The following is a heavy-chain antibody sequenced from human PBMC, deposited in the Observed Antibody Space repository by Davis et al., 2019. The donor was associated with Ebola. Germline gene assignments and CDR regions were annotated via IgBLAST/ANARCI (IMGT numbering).Heavy chain of an antibody. CDR2: IDPSDSYT. J-gene: IGHJ6*03. Sequence: GASLKISCKGSGYSFTSYWISWVRQMPGKGLEWMGRIDPSDSYTNYSPSFQGHVTISADKSISTAYLQWSSLKASDTAMYYCARPVAYCSGGSCSGYMDVWGKGTTVTVSS. CDR1: GYSFTSYW. CDR3: ARPVAYCSGGSCSGYMDV. V-gene: IGHV5-10-1*01. D-gene: IGHD2-15*01.